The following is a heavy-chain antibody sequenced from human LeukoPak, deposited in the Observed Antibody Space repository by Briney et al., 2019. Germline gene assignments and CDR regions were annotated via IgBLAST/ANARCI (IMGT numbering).Heavy chain of an antibody. CDR2: IYTSGST. CDR3: ARVFWSGYYWVDYYYYYMDV. CDR1: GGSISSYY. D-gene: IGHD3-3*01. J-gene: IGHJ6*03. Sequence: PSETLSLTCTVSGGSISSYYWSWIRQPAGKGLEWIGRIYTSGSTNYNPSLKSRVTISVDTSKNQFSLKLSSVTAADTAVYYCARVFWSGYYWVDYYYYYMDVWAKGPRSPSP. V-gene: IGHV4-4*07.